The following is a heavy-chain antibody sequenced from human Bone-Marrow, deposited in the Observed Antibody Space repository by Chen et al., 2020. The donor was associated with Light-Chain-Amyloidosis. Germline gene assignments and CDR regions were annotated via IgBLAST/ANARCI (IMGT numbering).Heavy chain of an antibody. CDR1: GFTFRSHE. CDR2: ISSSSTYI. CDR3: ARDNWFDT. V-gene: IGHV3-21*01. J-gene: IGHJ5*02. Sequence: EVQLVESGGGLVKPGGSLRLSFAASGFTFRSHESNWGRQSPGKGLEWVSSISSSSTYIYYADSVKGRFTISRDNAKNSLYLQMRSLRAEDTAVYYCARDNWFDTWGQGTLVTVSS.